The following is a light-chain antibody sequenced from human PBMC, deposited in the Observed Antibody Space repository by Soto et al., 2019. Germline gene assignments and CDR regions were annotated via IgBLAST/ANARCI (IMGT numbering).Light chain of an antibody. V-gene: IGKV1-27*01. CDR2: AAS. CDR1: QGIRNS. Sequence: DIQMTQSPSFLSASVGDRVTITCRASQGIRNSLAWYQHKPGKVPKLLIYAASTLHSGVPSRFSGSGSGTDFTLTISSLQPEDAAVYYCQKHSSVPFTFGGGTKVEIK. CDR3: QKHSSVPFT. J-gene: IGKJ4*01.